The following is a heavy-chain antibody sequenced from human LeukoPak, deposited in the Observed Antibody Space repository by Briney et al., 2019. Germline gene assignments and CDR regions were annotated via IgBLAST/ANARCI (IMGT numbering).Heavy chain of an antibody. CDR2: INHSGGT. D-gene: IGHD3-9*01. V-gene: IGHV4-34*01. J-gene: IGHJ5*02. Sequence: PSETLSLTSAVYGGSFSGYYWSWIRQPPGKGLEWIGEINHSGGTNYNPSLKSRVTISVDTSKNQFSLKLSSVTAADTAVYYCARKKYYDILTGLYNWFDPWGQGTLVTVSS. CDR3: ARKKYYDILTGLYNWFDP. CDR1: GGSFSGYY.